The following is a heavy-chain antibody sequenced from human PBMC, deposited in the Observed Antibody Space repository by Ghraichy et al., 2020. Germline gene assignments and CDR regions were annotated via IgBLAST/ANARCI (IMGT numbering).Heavy chain of an antibody. D-gene: IGHD3/OR15-3a*01. V-gene: IGHV3-30*18. CDR2: ISYDGSST. J-gene: IGHJ4*02. Sequence: EWVAIISYDGSSTYYGDSVKGRFTISRDNSKNTVHLHMNRLRPEDTAVYYCAKTGLGVYWGQGALVFV. CDR3: AKTGLGVY.